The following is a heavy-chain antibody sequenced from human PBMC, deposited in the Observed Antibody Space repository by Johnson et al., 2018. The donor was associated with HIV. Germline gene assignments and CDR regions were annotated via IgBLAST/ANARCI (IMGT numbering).Heavy chain of an antibody. CDR3: AKGGSSDAFDI. J-gene: IGHJ3*02. Sequence: VQLVESGGGVVQPGRSLRLSCAASGFTFSSYAMSWVRQAPGKGLEWVAAIRGSGGSTYYADSVKGRFTISRDNSKNTLSLQMNSRRVEDTAVYYCAKGGSSDAFDIWGQGTMVTVSS. V-gene: IGHV3-23*04. CDR2: IRGSGGST. CDR1: GFTFSSYA. D-gene: IGHD6-6*01.